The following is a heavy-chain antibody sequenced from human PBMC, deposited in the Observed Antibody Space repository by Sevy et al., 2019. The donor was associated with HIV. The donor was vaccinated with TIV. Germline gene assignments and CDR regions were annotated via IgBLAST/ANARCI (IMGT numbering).Heavy chain of an antibody. CDR3: ASGPWGWFDS. V-gene: IGHV4-4*07. CDR2: IHISGGT. J-gene: IGHJ5*01. D-gene: IGHD1-26*01. CDR1: GRSISTLY. Sequence: SETLSLTCNVSGRSISTLYWTWIQQPAGKGLEWIGRIHISGGTNYNPSLKSRVTMSGHTSKNQFFLKMTSVTAADTAIYYCASGPWGWFDSWGQGTPVTVSS.